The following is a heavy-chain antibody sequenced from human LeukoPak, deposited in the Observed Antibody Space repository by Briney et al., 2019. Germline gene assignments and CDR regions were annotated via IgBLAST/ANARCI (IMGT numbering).Heavy chain of an antibody. CDR2: ISGSGGST. J-gene: IGHJ4*02. D-gene: IGHD3-22*01. V-gene: IGHV3-23*01. CDR3: AKGPDSSGYYYLESYFDY. Sequence: GGSLRLSCAASGFTFSSYAMSWVRQAPGKGLEWVSAISGSGGSTYYADSVKGRFTISRDNSKNTLYLQMNSLRAEDTAVYYCAKGPDSSGYYYLESYFDYWGQGTLVTVSS. CDR1: GFTFSSYA.